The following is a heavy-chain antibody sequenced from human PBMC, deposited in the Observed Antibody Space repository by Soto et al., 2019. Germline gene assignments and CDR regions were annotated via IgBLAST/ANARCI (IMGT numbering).Heavy chain of an antibody. J-gene: IGHJ4*02. CDR3: AKGYCSSTSCSFDY. CDR2: ISGTGDTT. Sequence: PGGSLRLSCAASGFTFTNFAMNWVRQAPGKGLEWVSVISGTGDTTYNADSVKGRFTISRDNSLNTAFLQMNSRRAEDTALYYCAKGYCSSTSCSFDYWGQGTLVTVSS. CDR1: GFTFTNFA. V-gene: IGHV3-23*01. D-gene: IGHD2-2*01.